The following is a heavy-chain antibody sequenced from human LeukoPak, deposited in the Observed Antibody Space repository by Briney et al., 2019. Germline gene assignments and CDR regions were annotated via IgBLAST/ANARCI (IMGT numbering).Heavy chain of an antibody. J-gene: IGHJ4*02. CDR1: GYSISSSNW. V-gene: IGHV4-28*03. D-gene: IGHD3-3*01. CDR3: ARGYSEVPDY. Sequence: SETLSLTCAVSGYSISSSNWWGWIRQPPGKGLEWIGYIYYSGSTYYNPSRKSRVTMSVDTSKNQFSLKLSPVTAVDTAVYYCARGYSEVPDYWGQGTLVTVSS. CDR2: IYYSGST.